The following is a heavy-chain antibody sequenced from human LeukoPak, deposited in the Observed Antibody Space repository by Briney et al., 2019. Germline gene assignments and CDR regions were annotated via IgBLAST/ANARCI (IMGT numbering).Heavy chain of an antibody. CDR1: GFTFSSCE. Sequence: GGSLRLSCAASGFTFSSCEMNWVRQAPGKGLEWVSFISSSGRTIYYADSVKGRFTISRDNAKNSLYLQMNSLRAEDTAVYYCARDGDHPEAFDYWGQGTLVTVSS. V-gene: IGHV3-48*03. CDR3: ARDGDHPEAFDY. CDR2: ISSSGRTI. D-gene: IGHD2-21*02. J-gene: IGHJ4*02.